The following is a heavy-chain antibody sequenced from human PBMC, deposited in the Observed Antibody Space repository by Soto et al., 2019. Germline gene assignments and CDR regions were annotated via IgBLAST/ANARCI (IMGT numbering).Heavy chain of an antibody. CDR1: GFTVSNNY. D-gene: IGHD7-27*01. Sequence: EVQLVESGGGLIQPGGSLRLSCAVSGFTVSNNYMSWVRQAPGKGLEGVSVIYSGGYTAYGDSVKGRFTISRDNSKNTLYLPLKGLGADDRAVFSGAPRPGGGGYWGQGTLVTVSS. V-gene: IGHV3-53*01. J-gene: IGHJ4*02. CDR2: IYSGGYT. CDR3: APRPGGGGY.